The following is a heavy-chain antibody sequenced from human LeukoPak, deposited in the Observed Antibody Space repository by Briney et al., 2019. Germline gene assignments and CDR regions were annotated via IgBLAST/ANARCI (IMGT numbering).Heavy chain of an antibody. CDR3: AKEQDIVVVVAATFDY. D-gene: IGHD2-15*01. CDR1: GFTFSNYA. CDR2: ISYDGTII. Sequence: GGSLRLSCVPSGFTFSNYAMHWVRHAPGKGLEWVAAISYDGTIIYYADSVKGRFTISRDNSKNTLLLQMNSLRAEDTAVYYCAKEQDIVVVVAATFDYWGQGTLVTVSS. J-gene: IGHJ4*02. V-gene: IGHV3-30*18.